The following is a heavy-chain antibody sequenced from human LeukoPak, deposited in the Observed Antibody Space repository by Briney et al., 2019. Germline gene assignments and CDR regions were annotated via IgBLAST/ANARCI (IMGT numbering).Heavy chain of an antibody. V-gene: IGHV4-34*01. CDR1: GGSFSGYY. CDR2: INHSGST. CDR3: ARVGYCSGGSCYTESMYYFDY. D-gene: IGHD2-15*01. Sequence: SETLSLTCAVYGGSFSGYYWSWIRQPPGKGLEWIGEINHSGSTNYNPSLKSRVTISVDTSKNKFSLKLSSVTAADTAVYYCARVGYCSGGSCYTESMYYFDYWGQGTLVTVSS. J-gene: IGHJ4*02.